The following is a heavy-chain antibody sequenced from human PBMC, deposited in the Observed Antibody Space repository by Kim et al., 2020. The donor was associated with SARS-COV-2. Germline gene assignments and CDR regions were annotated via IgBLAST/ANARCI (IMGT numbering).Heavy chain of an antibody. D-gene: IGHD4-17*01. V-gene: IGHV4-59*01. J-gene: IGHJ4*02. CDR3: AGVGEDYGDYINY. Sequence: NPSLKSRVTISVDTSKNQFSLKLSSVTAADTAVYYGAGVGEDYGDYINYWGQGTLVTVSS.